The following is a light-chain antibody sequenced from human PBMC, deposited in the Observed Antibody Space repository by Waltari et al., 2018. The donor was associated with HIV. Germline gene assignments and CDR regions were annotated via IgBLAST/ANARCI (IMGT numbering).Light chain of an antibody. CDR1: QRVSSNY. CDR2: GAS. Sequence: EIVLTQSPGTLSLSPGERVTLYCRTSQRVSSNYLAWYQQRPGQAPRLLIFGASSRATDIPDRFSASGSGTVFTLTISRLEPEDFAVYYCQHFGSALYTFGQGTKLEIK. V-gene: IGKV3-20*01. CDR3: QHFGSALYT. J-gene: IGKJ2*01.